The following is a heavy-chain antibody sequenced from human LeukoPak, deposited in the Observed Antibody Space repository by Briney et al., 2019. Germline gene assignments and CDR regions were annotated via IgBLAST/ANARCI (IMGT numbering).Heavy chain of an antibody. J-gene: IGHJ2*01. V-gene: IGHV4-59*01. CDR3: AIHDYVDWYFDL. D-gene: IGHD4-17*01. CDR2: IYYSGST. CDR1: GGSISSYY. Sequence: SETLSLTCTVSGGSISSYYWSWIRQPPGKGLEWIGYIYYSGSTTYNPSLKSRVTISVATSKNPFSLKLSSVTAADTAVYSCAIHDYVDWYFDLWGRGTLVTVSS.